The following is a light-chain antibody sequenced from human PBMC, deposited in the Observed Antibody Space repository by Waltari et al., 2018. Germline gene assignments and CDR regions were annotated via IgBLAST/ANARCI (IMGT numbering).Light chain of an antibody. CDR3: AAWDNSLSAWV. CDR2: NND. Sequence: QPVLTLPPSASGTPGQAVSISCSGRSSNIGRPYVYWYKQLPGTAPKLLIYNNDQRPSEVPHRFFGSKSDTSASLVISGLRSEDEGHYNCAAWDNSLSAWVFGGGTKLT. CDR1: SSNIGRPY. J-gene: IGLJ3*02. V-gene: IGLV1-47*01.